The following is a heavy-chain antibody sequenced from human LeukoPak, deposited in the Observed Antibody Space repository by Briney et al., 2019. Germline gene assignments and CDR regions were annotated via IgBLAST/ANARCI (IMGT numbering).Heavy chain of an antibody. J-gene: IGHJ6*02. Sequence: GRSLRLSCAASGFTFSSYGMHWVRQAPGKGLEWVAVISYDGSNKYYADSVKGRFTISRDNSKNTLYLQMNSLRAEDTAVYHCAKDRDIATMDVWGQGTTVTVSS. D-gene: IGHD5-12*01. CDR2: ISYDGSNK. CDR3: AKDRDIATMDV. CDR1: GFTFSSYG. V-gene: IGHV3-30*18.